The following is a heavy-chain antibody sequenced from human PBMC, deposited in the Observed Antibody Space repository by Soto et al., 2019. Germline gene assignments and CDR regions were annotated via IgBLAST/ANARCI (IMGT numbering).Heavy chain of an antibody. J-gene: IGHJ6*02. CDR3: ARAGLLGLYDFWSGRNYGMDV. CDR1: GFQFSNYY. V-gene: IGHV3-7*01. D-gene: IGHD3-3*01. Sequence: LRLSCAASGFQFSNYYMGWVRQAPGKGLEWVANIKKDGSEKYYVDSVKGRFTISRDNAKSSLYLQMNSLRAEDTAVYYCARAGLLGLYDFWSGRNYGMDVWGQGTTVTVSS. CDR2: IKKDGSEK.